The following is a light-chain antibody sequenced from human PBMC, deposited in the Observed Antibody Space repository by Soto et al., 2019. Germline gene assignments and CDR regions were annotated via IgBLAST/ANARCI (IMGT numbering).Light chain of an antibody. Sequence: DIVMTQSPDSLAVSLGERDTISCKSSQTISYTSINKTYLAWYQQRPGQPPKLLIYWASIRGSGVPDRLSGSGFGTDFTLTISSLQTEDVAVYYCQQYFSYPLTFGGGTKVEVK. J-gene: IGKJ4*01. CDR1: QTISYTSINKTY. CDR3: QQYFSYPLT. V-gene: IGKV4-1*01. CDR2: WAS.